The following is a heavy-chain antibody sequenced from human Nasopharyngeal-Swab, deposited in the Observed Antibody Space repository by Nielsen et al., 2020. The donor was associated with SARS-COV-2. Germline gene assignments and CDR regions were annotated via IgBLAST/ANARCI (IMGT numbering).Heavy chain of an antibody. CDR1: GFSFSTYW. V-gene: IGHV3-74*03. J-gene: IGHJ4*02. CDR3: ARETSASGAYYFDF. D-gene: IGHD3-16*01. Sequence: GESLKISCAASGFSFSTYWMHWVRHTPGKGLVWVSRLKTDGRDTMYADSVKGRFTISRDNAKNTMYLQMNSLREEDTALYYCARETSASGAYYFDFWGRGTRVTVSS. CDR2: LKTDGRDT.